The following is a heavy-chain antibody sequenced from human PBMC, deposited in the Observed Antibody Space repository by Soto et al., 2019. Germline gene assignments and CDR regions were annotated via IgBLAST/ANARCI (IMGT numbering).Heavy chain of an antibody. CDR1: GGSISSGDYY. V-gene: IGHV4-30-4*01. Sequence: PSETLSLTCTVSGGSISSGDYYWSWIRQPPGKGLEWIGYIYYSGSTYYNPSLKSRVTISVDTSKNQFSLKLSSVTAADTAVYYCAREGNDEDYGPNFDYWGQGTLVTVSS. J-gene: IGHJ4*02. CDR3: AREGNDEDYGPNFDY. CDR2: IYYSGST. D-gene: IGHD3-10*01.